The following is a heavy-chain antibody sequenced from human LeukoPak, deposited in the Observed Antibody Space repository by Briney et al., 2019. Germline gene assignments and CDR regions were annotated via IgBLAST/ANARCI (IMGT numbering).Heavy chain of an antibody. V-gene: IGHV3-21*01. D-gene: IGHD2-15*01. CDR3: ARAYCSGGSCYPFDY. CDR1: GFTFSSYY. Sequence: GGSLRLSCAASGFTFSSYYMNWVRQAPGKGLEWVSSISSSSSYIFYADSVKGRFTISRDTAKNSLYLQMNSLRAEDTAVYYCARAYCSGGSCYPFDYWGQGTLVTVSS. CDR2: ISSSSSYI. J-gene: IGHJ4*02.